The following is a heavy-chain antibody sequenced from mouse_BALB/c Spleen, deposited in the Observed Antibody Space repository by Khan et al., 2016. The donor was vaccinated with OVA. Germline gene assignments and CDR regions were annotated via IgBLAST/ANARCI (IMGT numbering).Heavy chain of an antibody. CDR3: ARISSYWYSDF. Sequence: LVESGPELKKPGETVKISCKASGFTFTNYGMSWVKQAPGKDLKWMGWINTYTGEPTYGDDFKGRFVLSLETSASTAYLQISNLINEDMATYFCARISSYWYSDFWGAGTTVTVSS. D-gene: IGHD6-2*01. J-gene: IGHJ1*01. CDR2: INTYTGEP. V-gene: IGHV9-1*02. CDR1: GFTFTNYG.